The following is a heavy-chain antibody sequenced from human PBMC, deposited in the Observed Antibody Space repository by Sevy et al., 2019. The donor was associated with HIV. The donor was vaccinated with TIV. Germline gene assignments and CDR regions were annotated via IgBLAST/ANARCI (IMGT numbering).Heavy chain of an antibody. J-gene: IGHJ5*02. CDR1: SYTFTSYG. Sequence: ASVKVSCKASSYTFTSYGISWVRQAPGQGLEWMGWISAYNGNTNYAQKLQGRVTMTTDTSTSTAYMELRSLRSDDTAVYYCARVRYYYDSSGPLPGWFDPWGQGTLVTVSS. CDR3: ARVRYYYDSSGPLPGWFDP. D-gene: IGHD3-22*01. V-gene: IGHV1-18*01. CDR2: ISAYNGNT.